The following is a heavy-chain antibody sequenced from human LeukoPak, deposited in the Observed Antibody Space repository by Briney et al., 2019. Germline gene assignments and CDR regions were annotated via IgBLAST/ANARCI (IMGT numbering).Heavy chain of an antibody. D-gene: IGHD1-26*01. CDR1: GGSFSGYY. CDR2: INHSGST. V-gene: IGHV4-34*01. J-gene: IGHJ4*02. Sequence: SETLSLTCAVYGGSFSGYYWSWIRQPPGKGLEWIGEINHSGSTNYNPSLKSRVTISVDTSKNQFSLKVNSMTAADTAVYYCARRVVGAFFDYWGQGTLVTVSS. CDR3: ARRVVGAFFDY.